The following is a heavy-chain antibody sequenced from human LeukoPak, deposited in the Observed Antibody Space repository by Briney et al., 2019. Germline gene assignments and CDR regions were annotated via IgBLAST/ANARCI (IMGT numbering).Heavy chain of an antibody. Sequence: PGGSLRLSCAASGFTFSSYAMSWVRQAPGKGLEWVANIKQDGSEKYYVDSVKGRFTISRDNAKNSLYLQMNSLRAEDTAVYYCARGGWHYYDSSGHDYWGQGTLVTVSS. J-gene: IGHJ4*02. CDR2: IKQDGSEK. CDR3: ARGGWHYYDSSGHDY. D-gene: IGHD3-22*01. CDR1: GFTFSSYA. V-gene: IGHV3-7*01.